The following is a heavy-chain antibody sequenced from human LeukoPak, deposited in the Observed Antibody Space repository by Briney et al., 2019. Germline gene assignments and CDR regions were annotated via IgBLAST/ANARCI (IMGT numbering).Heavy chain of an antibody. CDR1: GDSISSYF. Sequence: NPSETLSLTCTVSGDSISSYFWSWIRQPAGKGLEWIGRIYASGSANYNPSRKSRVTMSVDTSKNQFSLKLSSVTAADTAVYYCARVAYDILTGYLYYFDYWGQGTLVTVSS. D-gene: IGHD3-9*01. J-gene: IGHJ4*02. CDR3: ARVAYDILTGYLYYFDY. CDR2: IYASGSA. V-gene: IGHV4-4*07.